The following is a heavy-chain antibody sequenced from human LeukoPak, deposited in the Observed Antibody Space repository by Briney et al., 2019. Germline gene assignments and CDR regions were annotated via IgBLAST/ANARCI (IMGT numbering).Heavy chain of an antibody. V-gene: IGHV3-7*01. CDR1: GFTISSYW. J-gene: IGHJ4*02. CDR3: ARDVDGSFDY. CDR2: IKEDESVK. D-gene: IGHD3-10*01. Sequence: GGSLRLSCVASGFTISSYWMNWVRQAPGKGLEWMANIKEDESVKQYVDSVKGRFTISRDNAKNSVYLQMNSVRDEDTAVYRCARDVDGSFDYWGQGTLVAVSS.